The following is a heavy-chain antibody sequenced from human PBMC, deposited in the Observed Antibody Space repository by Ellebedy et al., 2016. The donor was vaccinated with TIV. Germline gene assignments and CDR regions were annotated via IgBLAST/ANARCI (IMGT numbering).Heavy chain of an antibody. J-gene: IGHJ4*02. V-gene: IGHV5-51*01. Sequence: GESLKISXEASGYNFPTYYIAWVRQMPGKGLEWMGIIYPDDSDAKYSPSFRGQVTISVDKSINTAYLQWNSLKASDTAMYYCARLRGEKSSIPPDFDSWGQGTLVAVSS. CDR3: ARLRGEKSSIPPDFDS. CDR1: GYNFPTYY. D-gene: IGHD5-24*01. CDR2: IYPDDSDA.